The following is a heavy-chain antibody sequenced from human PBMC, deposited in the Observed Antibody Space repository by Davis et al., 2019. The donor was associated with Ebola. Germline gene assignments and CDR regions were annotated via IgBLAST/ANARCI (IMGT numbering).Heavy chain of an antibody. CDR1: GGSISSSSYY. V-gene: IGHV4-39*01. J-gene: IGHJ4*02. D-gene: IGHD1-14*01. CDR3: ARHGKAKPAYFDY. CDR2: IYYSGST. Sequence: SETLSLTCTVSGGSISSSSYYWGWIRQPPGKGLEWIGSIYYSGSTYYNPSLKSRVTISVDTSKNQFSLKLSSVTAADTAVYYCARHGKAKPAYFDYWGQGTLVTVSS.